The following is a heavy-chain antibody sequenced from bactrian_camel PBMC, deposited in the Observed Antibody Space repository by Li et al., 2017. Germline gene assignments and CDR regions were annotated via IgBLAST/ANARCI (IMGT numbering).Heavy chain of an antibody. V-gene: IGHV3S53*01. CDR1: VYTSGFWC. J-gene: IGHJ4*01. Sequence: QLVESGGGSVQAGGSLRLSCKSNVYTSGFWCMGWFRHGPGQEGVAYIDSQGTSTYADAVKGRFSISKDNDKNTLYLQMNFLKPEDTAMYYCAADFDAAWCVGRLPPWQRTTWGQGNQVTGS. D-gene: IGHD3*01. CDR2: IDSQGTS. CDR3: AADFDAAWCVGRLPPWQRTT.